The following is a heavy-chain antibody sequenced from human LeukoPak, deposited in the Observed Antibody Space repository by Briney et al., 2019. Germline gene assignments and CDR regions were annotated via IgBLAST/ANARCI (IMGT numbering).Heavy chain of an antibody. CDR3: ARDRGGYEFFDY. Sequence: PGGSLRLSCAASRFTFSNYGMHWVRQAPGKGLEWVSYISTRSGTKYYTDSVKGRFTISRDNAKNSLYLQMNSLRDEDTAVYYCARDRGGYEFFDYWGQGTLVTVSS. V-gene: IGHV3-48*02. CDR1: RFTFSNYG. J-gene: IGHJ4*02. CDR2: ISTRSGTK. D-gene: IGHD5-12*01.